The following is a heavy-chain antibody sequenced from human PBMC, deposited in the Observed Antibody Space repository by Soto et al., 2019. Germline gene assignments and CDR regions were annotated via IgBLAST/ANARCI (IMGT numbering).Heavy chain of an antibody. V-gene: IGHV3-33*01. CDR3: ARDGQWLPRDGLRSSYYFDY. CDR2: IWYDGGNK. D-gene: IGHD6-19*01. CDR1: GFNFSSYV. J-gene: IGHJ4*02. Sequence: PGGSLRLSCAASGFNFSSYVMHWVRQAPGKGLEWAAVIWYDGGNKYYADSVKGRFTISRDNSKNTLYLQMNSLRAEDTAVYYCARDGQWLPRDGLRSSYYFDYWGQGTLVTVSS.